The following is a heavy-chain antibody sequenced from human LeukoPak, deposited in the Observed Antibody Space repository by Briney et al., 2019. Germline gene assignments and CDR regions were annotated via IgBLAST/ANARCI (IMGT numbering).Heavy chain of an antibody. CDR1: GFSFSSFS. J-gene: IGHJ6*02. V-gene: IGHV3-7*01. D-gene: IGHD2-8*01. Sequence: PGGSLRLSCAASGFSFSSFSMNRVRQAPGKGPEWVANIKVDGSEIYYVDSVKGRFTISRDNAKNSLYLQMNSLRAEDTAVYYCTRDRQGPRLYEMDIWGQGTTVTVSS. CDR3: TRDRQGPRLYEMDI. CDR2: IKVDGSEI.